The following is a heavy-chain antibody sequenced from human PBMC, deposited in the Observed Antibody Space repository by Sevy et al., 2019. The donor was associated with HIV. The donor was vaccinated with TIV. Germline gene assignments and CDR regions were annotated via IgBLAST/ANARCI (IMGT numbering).Heavy chain of an antibody. Sequence: SETLSLTCTVSGDSIGSSYYWNWIRQSPGKGLEWIGYIVYSGTTNYNPSLKNRVTVSLDTSKNHFSLELPSVTAADTAWYYCAGEGGGDNGYYYSYYGMDVWGQGTTVTVSS. J-gene: IGHJ6*02. CDR2: IVYSGTT. CDR3: AGEGGGDNGYYYSYYGMDV. CDR1: GDSIGSSYY. D-gene: IGHD6-25*01. V-gene: IGHV4-59*13.